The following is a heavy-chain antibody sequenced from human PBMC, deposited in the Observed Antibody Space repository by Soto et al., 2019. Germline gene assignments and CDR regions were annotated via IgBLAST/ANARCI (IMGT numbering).Heavy chain of an antibody. CDR1: GYTFTSYG. J-gene: IGHJ3*02. CDR2: ISAYNGNT. D-gene: IGHD6-19*01. V-gene: IGHV1-18*01. Sequence: ASVKVSCKASGYTFTSYGISWVRQAPGQGLEWMGWISAYNGNTNYAQKLQGRVTMTTDTSTSTAYMELRSLRSDDTAVYYCASSRPGIAVAGTLEDFDIWGQGPMVTVSS. CDR3: ASSRPGIAVAGTLEDFDI.